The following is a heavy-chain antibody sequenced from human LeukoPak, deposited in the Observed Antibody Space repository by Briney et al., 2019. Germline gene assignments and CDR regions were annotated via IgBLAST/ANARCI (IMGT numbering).Heavy chain of an antibody. D-gene: IGHD4/OR15-4a*01. V-gene: IGHV3-33*01. J-gene: IGHJ4*02. Sequence: PGGSLRLSCAASGFIFSNYGMHWVRQTPGMGLEWVTFMKSDGSEKDYADSVKGRFTISRDNSKNTLYLQMNSLRAEDTAVYYCARRAGAYSHPYDYWGQGTLVTVSS. CDR1: GFIFSNYG. CDR2: MKSDGSEK. CDR3: ARRAGAYSHPYDY.